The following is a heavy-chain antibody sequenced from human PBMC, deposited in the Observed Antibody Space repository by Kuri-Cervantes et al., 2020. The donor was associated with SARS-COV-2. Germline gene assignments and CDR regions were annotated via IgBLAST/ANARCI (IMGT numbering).Heavy chain of an antibody. V-gene: IGHV1-18*01. CDR1: GYTFTSYG. CDR2: ISGYNYNT. J-gene: IGHJ4*02. D-gene: IGHD2-15*01. Sequence: ASVKVSCKASGYTFTSYGISWVRQAPGQGLEWMAWISGYNYNTKYAQIFEDRLTVTTDTSTGTAYMELRSLTADDTATYYCVRVGPLVVISXXSTLGDFWGQGTRVTVSS. CDR3: VRVGPLVVISXXSTLGDF.